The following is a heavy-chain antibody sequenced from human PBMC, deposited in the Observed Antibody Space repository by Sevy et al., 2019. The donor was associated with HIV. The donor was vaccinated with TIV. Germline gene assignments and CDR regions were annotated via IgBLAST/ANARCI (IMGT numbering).Heavy chain of an antibody. CDR3: ARRNDFDI. CDR1: GGSINSDH. J-gene: IGHJ3*02. Sequence: SETLSLTCTVSGGSINSDHWNWIRQPPGKGLEWIGYVYNTGGTNYNPSLKNRVTISVDRTKNQFSLKLTSATAADTAVYYCARRNDFDIWGQGTMVTVSS. V-gene: IGHV4-59*08. CDR2: VYNTGGT.